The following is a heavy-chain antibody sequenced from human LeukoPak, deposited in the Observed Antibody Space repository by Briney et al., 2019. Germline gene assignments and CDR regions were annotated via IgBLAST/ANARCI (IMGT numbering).Heavy chain of an antibody. V-gene: IGHV4-39*07. D-gene: IGHD2-15*01. CDR1: GGSVSTSSYS. CDR2: IYSSGYT. Sequence: SETLSLACTVSGGSVSTSSYSWGWIRQPPGKGLEWIGRIYSSGYTYYNPSLKSRATISVDTSKNQFSLKLTSVTAADTAVYYCAGSDLTQDYWYYWGQGTLVTVSS. CDR3: AGSDLTQDYWYY. J-gene: IGHJ4*02.